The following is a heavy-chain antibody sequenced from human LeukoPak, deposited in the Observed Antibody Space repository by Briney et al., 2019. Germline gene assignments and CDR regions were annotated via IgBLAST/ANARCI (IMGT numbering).Heavy chain of an antibody. J-gene: IGHJ6*03. CDR1: GFTFSSYA. CDR3: AKVGYCSSTSCCYYYYYMDV. V-gene: IGHV3-23*01. CDR2: ISGSGRST. Sequence: GGSLRLSCAASGFTFSSYAMSWVRQAPGKGLEWVSAISGSGRSTYYADSVKGRFIISRDNSKNTLYLQMNSLRAEDTAVYYCAKVGYCSSTSCCYYYYYMDVWGKGTTVTVSS. D-gene: IGHD2-2*01.